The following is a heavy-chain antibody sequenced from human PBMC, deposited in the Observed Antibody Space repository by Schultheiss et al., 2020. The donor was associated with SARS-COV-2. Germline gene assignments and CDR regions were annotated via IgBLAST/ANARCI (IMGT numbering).Heavy chain of an antibody. CDR3: ASQSLVRGVRGGAFDI. J-gene: IGHJ3*02. V-gene: IGHV4-38-2*01. CDR1: GYSISSGYY. D-gene: IGHD3-10*01. CDR2: IYYSGST. Sequence: SETLSLTCAVSGYSISSGYYWGWIRQPPGKGLEWIGSIYYSGSTYYNPSLKSRVTISVDTSKNQFSLKLSSVTAADTAVYYCASQSLVRGVRGGAFDIWGQGTMVTVSS.